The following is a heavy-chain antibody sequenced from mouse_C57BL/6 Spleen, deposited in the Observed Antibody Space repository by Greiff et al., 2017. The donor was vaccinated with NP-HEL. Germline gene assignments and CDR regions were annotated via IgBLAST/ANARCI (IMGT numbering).Heavy chain of an antibody. CDR1: GFTFSSYA. D-gene: IGHD4-1*01. CDR3: ARTGSWFAY. Sequence: EVNLVESGGGLVKPGGSLKLSCAASGFTFSSYAMSWVRQTPEKRLEWVATISDGGSYTYYPDNVKGRFTISRDNAKNNLYLQMSHLKSEDTAMYYCARTGSWFAYWGQGTLVTVSA. CDR2: ISDGGSYT. V-gene: IGHV5-4*03. J-gene: IGHJ3*01.